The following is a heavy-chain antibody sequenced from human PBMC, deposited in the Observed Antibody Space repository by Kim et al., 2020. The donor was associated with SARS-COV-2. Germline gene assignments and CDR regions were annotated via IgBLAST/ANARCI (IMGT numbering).Heavy chain of an antibody. CDR2: ISYDGSNK. V-gene: IGHV3-30-3*01. CDR3: ARDFVMEGGSLLY. D-gene: IGHD1-26*01. Sequence: GGSLRLSCAASGFTFSSYAMHWVRQAPGKGLEWVAVISYDGSNKYYADSVKGRFTISRDNSKNTLYLQMNSLRAEDTAVYYCARDFVMEGGSLLYWGQGTLVTVSS. CDR1: GFTFSSYA. J-gene: IGHJ4*02.